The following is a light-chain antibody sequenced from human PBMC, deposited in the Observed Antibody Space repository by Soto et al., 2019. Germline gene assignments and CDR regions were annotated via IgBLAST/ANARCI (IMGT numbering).Light chain of an antibody. J-gene: IGKJ5*01. CDR1: QSLVNSDGNTY. CDR3: MQGTHWPLT. CDR2: KVS. Sequence: DVVMTQSPLSLPVTLGQPASISCRSSQSLVNSDGNTYLNWFQQRPGQSPRRLIYKVSNRDSGVPDRFSGSGSGTDFTLKISRVEAEDVGFYYCMQGTHWPLTFGQGTRLEIK. V-gene: IGKV2-30*01.